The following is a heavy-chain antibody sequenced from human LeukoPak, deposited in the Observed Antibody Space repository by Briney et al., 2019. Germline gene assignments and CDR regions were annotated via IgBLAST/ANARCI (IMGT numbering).Heavy chain of an antibody. CDR2: ISGSGGST. CDR1: GFIFSSYA. V-gene: IGHV3-23*01. J-gene: IGHJ3*02. Sequence: GGSLRLSCAASGFIFSSYAMSWVRQAPGKGLEWVSSISGSGGSTYYADSVKGRFTISRDNSKNTLYLQMNSLRAEDTAVYYCAKEINNWNDGEHAFDIWGQGTMVTVSS. CDR3: AKEINNWNDGEHAFDI. D-gene: IGHD1-20*01.